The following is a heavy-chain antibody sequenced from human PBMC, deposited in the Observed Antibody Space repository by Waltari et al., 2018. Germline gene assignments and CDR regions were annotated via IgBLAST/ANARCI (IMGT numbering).Heavy chain of an antibody. CDR3: ARGKVSVATIVGWYFDL. Sequence: QVQLVQSGAEVKKPGSSVKVSCKASGGTFSSYAISWVRQAPGQGLEWMGGIIPIFGTANYAQKFQGRVTITADESTSTAYMELSSVTAADTAVYYCARGKVSVATIVGWYFDLWGRGTLVTVSS. CDR2: IIPIFGTA. D-gene: IGHD5-12*01. CDR1: GGTFSSYA. J-gene: IGHJ2*01. V-gene: IGHV1-69*13.